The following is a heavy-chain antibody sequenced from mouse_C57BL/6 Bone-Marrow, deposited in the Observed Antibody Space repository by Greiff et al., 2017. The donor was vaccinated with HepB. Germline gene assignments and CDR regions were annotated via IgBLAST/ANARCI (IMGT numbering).Heavy chain of an antibody. Sequence: QVQLQQSGAELARPGASVKLSCKASGYTFTSYGISWVKQRTGQGLEWIGEIYPRSGNTYYNEKFKGKATLTADKASSTAYMELRSLTSEDSAVYFCARGRWGVLWGQGTLVTVSA. V-gene: IGHV1-81*01. CDR3: ARGRWGVL. CDR2: IYPRSGNT. J-gene: IGHJ3*01. D-gene: IGHD5-1*01. CDR1: GYTFTSYG.